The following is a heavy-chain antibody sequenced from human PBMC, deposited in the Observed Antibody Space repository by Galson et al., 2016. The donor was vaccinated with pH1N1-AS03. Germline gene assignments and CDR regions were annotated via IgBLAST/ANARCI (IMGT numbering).Heavy chain of an antibody. V-gene: IGHV3-7*03. D-gene: IGHD3-3*01. Sequence: SLRLSCAASGFSFSGYWMTWVRQAPGKGLDWVANIKQDGSETYSVGSVVGRFTISRDNAQNSLFLQMNSLRAEDTAVYYCARGKDFWSGYPDDPPDFWGQGTMVTVSS. CDR2: IKQDGSET. CDR1: GFSFSGYW. J-gene: IGHJ3*01. CDR3: ARGKDFWSGYPDDPPDF.